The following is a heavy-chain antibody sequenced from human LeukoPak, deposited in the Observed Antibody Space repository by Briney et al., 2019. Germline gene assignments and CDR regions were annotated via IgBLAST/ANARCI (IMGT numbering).Heavy chain of an antibody. J-gene: IGHJ4*02. CDR3: AKDRSRFALWLGELLSPFDY. CDR2: IKQDGSEK. D-gene: IGHD3-10*01. CDR1: GFTFSSYW. V-gene: IGHV3-7*03. Sequence: GGSLRLSCAASGFTFSSYWMSWVRQAPGKGLEWVANIKQDGSEKYYVDSVKGRFTISRDNSKNTLYLQMNSLRAEDTAVYYCAKDRSRFALWLGELLSPFDYWGQGTLVTVSS.